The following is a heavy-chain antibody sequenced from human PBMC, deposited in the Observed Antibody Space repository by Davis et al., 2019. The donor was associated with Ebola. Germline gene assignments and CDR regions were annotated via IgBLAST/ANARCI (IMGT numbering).Heavy chain of an antibody. J-gene: IGHJ6*04. Sequence: PGGSLRPSFAASGPTFSSFGMHWVRQAPGKGLEWVAFISYDGSNKYYGDSLKGRLTISRDNSKNTLDLQMNSLRPEDTAVYYCAKGILTSMAARRGQYGMDVWGKGTTVTVSS. V-gene: IGHV3-30*18. CDR3: AKGILTSMAARRGQYGMDV. CDR2: ISYDGSNK. CDR1: GPTFSSFG. D-gene: IGHD6-6*01.